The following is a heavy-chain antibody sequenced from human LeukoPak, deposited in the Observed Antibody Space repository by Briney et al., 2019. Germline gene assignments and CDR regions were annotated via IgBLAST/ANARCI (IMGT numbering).Heavy chain of an antibody. CDR2: IYPGDSDT. CDR1: GYSFTNYW. J-gene: IGHJ4*02. Sequence: GESLKISCKGSGYSFTNYWVGWVRQMPGEGLGWMAIIYPGDSDTRYSPSFQGQVTISADKSISTAYLQWSSLKASDTAMYYCASGLRYYFDYWGQGTLVTVSS. CDR3: ASGLRYYFDY. V-gene: IGHV5-51*01.